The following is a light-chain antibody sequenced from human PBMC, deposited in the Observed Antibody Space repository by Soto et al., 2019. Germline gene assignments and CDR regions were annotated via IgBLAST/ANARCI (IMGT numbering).Light chain of an antibody. CDR2: WAS. Sequence: DIVMTQSPDSLAVSLGERATINCKSSQSVLYSSNNKNYLAWFQHKPGQPPRLLIYWASTRPSGVPDRFSGSGSGTDFTLTISRLQSEDFAVYFCQQYDSWPPYTFAQGSKLEIK. CDR3: QQYDSWPPYT. CDR1: QSVLYSSNNKNY. V-gene: IGKV4-1*01. J-gene: IGKJ2*01.